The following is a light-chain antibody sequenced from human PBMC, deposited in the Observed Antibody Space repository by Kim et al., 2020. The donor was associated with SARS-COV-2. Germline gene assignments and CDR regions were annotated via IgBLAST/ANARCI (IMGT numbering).Light chain of an antibody. CDR1: QRINNN. J-gene: IGKJ4*02. Sequence: EIVMTQSPAALSVSPGEGVTLSCRASQRINNNLPWYHQKPGQAPRLVIYGASTRATGIPARFSGSGSGTEFTLTISSLQPEDSAVYYCQQYYLWPRTFGVGTKVDIK. CDR2: GAS. CDR3: QQYYLWPRT. V-gene: IGKV3-15*01.